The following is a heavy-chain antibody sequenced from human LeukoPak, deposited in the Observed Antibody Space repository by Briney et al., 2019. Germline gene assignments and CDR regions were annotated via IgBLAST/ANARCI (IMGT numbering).Heavy chain of an antibody. CDR1: GGSISSSSYH. V-gene: IGHV4-39*01. D-gene: IGHD2-21*01. CDR2: IYYSGST. Sequence: SETLSLTCTVSGGSISSSSYHWGWIRQPPGKGLDWIGSIYYSGSTKYNPSLKSRVTISVDTPKNQFSLKLSSVTAADTAVYYCARLLGSHINYFDPWGQGTLVTVSS. J-gene: IGHJ5*02. CDR3: ARLLGSHINYFDP.